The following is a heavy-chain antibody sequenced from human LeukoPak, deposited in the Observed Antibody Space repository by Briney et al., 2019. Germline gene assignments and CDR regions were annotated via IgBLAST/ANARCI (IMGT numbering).Heavy chain of an antibody. CDR3: ARDYDILTGYSVGYFDY. CDR2: ISAYNGNT. V-gene: IGHV1-18*01. D-gene: IGHD3-9*01. Sequence: ASVKVSCKASGGTFSSYAISWVRQAPGQGLEWMGWISAYNGNTNYAQKLQGRVTMTTDTSTSTAYMELRSLRSDDTAVYYCARDYDILTGYSVGYFDYWGQGTLVTVSS. CDR1: GGTFSSYA. J-gene: IGHJ4*02.